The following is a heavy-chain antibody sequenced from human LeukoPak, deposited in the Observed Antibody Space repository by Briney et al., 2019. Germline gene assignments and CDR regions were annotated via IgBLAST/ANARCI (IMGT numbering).Heavy chain of an antibody. Sequence: SETLSLTCTVSGGSISSNSYYWGWHRQPPGKGLEGVRSIYYSGSTYYIPSLKSRVTISVDTSKNHFSLKLSSVTAADTAVYYCSRHTFYYYDSSGYYERPFDYWSQGTLVTVSS. V-gene: IGHV4-39*01. CDR3: SRHTFYYYDSSGYYERPFDY. D-gene: IGHD3-22*01. J-gene: IGHJ4*02. CDR1: GGSISSNSYY. CDR2: IYYSGST.